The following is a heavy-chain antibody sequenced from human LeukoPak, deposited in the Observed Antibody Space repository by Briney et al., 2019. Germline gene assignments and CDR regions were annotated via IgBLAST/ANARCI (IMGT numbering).Heavy chain of an antibody. CDR1: GDSISNNYL. J-gene: IGHJ3*02. CDR3: GRHDYGDSSAAFDI. D-gene: IGHD4-17*01. V-gene: IGHV4-4*02. CDR2: IYRTGRT. Sequence: TSGTLSLTCAVSGDSISNNYLWRWVRQFPGKGLEYIGEIYRTGRTNYNPSLKSRVTISIDKSENQFSLNLRSVTAADTAVYYCGRHDYGDSSAAFDIWGQGTMVTVSS.